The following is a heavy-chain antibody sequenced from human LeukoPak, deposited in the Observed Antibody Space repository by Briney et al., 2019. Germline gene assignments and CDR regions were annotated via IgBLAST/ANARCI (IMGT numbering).Heavy chain of an antibody. CDR3: ARAAGYCSSTSCYTPLPGFDC. D-gene: IGHD2-2*02. CDR2: ISSSSSYR. J-gene: IGHJ4*02. V-gene: IGHV3-21*01. CDR1: GFTFSSYS. Sequence: PGGSLRLSCAASGFTFSSYSMNWVRQAPGKGLEWVSSISSSSSYRYYADSVKGRFTISRDNAKNSLYLQMNSLRAEDTAVYYCARAAGYCSSTSCYTPLPGFDCWGQGTLVTVSS.